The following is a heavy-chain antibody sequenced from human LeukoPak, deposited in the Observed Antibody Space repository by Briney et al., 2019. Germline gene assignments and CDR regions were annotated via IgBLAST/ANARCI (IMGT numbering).Heavy chain of an antibody. Sequence: PGGSLRLSCAASGFTFSSYAMHWVRQAPGKGLEYVSAISSNGGSTYYANSVKGRFTISRDNSKNTLYLQMGSLRAEDMAVYYCARSPSSGWTYFQHWGQGTLVTVSS. J-gene: IGHJ1*01. V-gene: IGHV3-64*01. CDR1: GFTFSSYA. D-gene: IGHD6-19*01. CDR2: ISSNGGST. CDR3: ARSPSSGWTYFQH.